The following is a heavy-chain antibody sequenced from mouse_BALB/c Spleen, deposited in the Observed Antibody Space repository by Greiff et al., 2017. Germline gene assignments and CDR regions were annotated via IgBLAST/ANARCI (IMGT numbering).Heavy chain of an antibody. CDR3: ARRGWLETYFDY. CDR2: INPSSGYT. V-gene: IGHV1-4*02. J-gene: IGHJ2*01. D-gene: IGHD2-3*01. Sequence: VQLQQSAAELARPGASVKMSCKASGYTFTSYTMHWVKQRPGQGLEWIGYINPSSGYTEYNQKFKDKTTLTADKSSSTAYMQLSSLTSEDSAVYYCARRGWLETYFDYWGQGTTLTVSS. CDR1: GYTFTSYT.